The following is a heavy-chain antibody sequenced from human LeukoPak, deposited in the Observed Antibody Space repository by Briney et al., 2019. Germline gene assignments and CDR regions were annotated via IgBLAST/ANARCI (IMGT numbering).Heavy chain of an antibody. CDR3: ARGVGSSWYLGYYYGMDV. D-gene: IGHD6-13*01. CDR2: MNPNSGNT. J-gene: IGHJ6*02. V-gene: IGHV1-8*01. CDR1: GYTFTSYD. Sequence: GASVKVSCEASGYTFTSYDINWVRQATGQGLEWMGWMNPNSGNTGYAQKFQGRVTMTRNTSISTAYMELSSLRSEDTAVYYCARGVGSSWYLGYYYGMDVWGQGTLVTVSS.